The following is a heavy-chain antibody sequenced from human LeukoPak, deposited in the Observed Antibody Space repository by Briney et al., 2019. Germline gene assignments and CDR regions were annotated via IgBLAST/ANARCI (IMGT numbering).Heavy chain of an antibody. CDR1: GFTFNSYS. Sequence: GGSLRLSCAASGFTFNSYSMNWVRQAPGKGLEWVSSISSSSSYIYYADSVKGRFTISRDNAKNSLYLQMNSLRAEDTAVYYCASGTSHCSSTSCGLDPWGQGTLVTVSS. CDR3: ASGTSHCSSTSCGLDP. D-gene: IGHD2-2*01. CDR2: ISSSSSYI. J-gene: IGHJ5*02. V-gene: IGHV3-21*01.